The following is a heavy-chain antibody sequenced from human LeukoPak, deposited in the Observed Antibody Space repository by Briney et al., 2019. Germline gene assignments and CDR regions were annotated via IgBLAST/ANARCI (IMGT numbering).Heavy chain of an antibody. CDR3: AKVASEEGDTSFYYFDY. Sequence: GGSLRLSCAASGFTFSTFAMTWVRQGPGKGLEWASVISGNGISTYYADSVKGRFTISRDNSKNTLYLQMNSLRAEDTAVYYCAKVASEEGDTSFYYFDYWGQGTQVTVSS. CDR2: ISGNGIST. D-gene: IGHD1-26*01. V-gene: IGHV3-23*01. J-gene: IGHJ4*02. CDR1: GFTFSTFA.